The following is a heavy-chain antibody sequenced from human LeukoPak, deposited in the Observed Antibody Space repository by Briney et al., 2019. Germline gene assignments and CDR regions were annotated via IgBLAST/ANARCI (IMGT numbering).Heavy chain of an antibody. J-gene: IGHJ4*02. D-gene: IGHD4-11*01. CDR3: AREADHYSNYPSDY. CDR2: IRSKAYGGTT. Sequence: GGSLRLSCSASGFTFDNYAMTWVRQAPGKGLEWVGFIRSKAYGGTTEYAASVKGRFTISRDNAKNSLYLQMNSLRAEDTAVYYCAREADHYSNYPSDYWGQGTLVTVSS. V-gene: IGHV3-49*04. CDR1: GFTFDNYA.